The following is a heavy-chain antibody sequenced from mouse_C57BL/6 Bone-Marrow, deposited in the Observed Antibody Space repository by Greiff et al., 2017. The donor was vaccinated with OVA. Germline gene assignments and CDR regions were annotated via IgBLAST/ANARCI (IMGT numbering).Heavy chain of an antibody. CDR2: IHPNSGST. V-gene: IGHV1-64*01. CDR1: GYTFTSYW. Sequence: QVQLQQPGAELVKPGASVKLSCKASGYTFTSYWMHWVKQRPGQGLEWIGMIHPNSGSTNYNKKFKSKATLTVDKSSSTAYLQLSSLTSEDSAVYYCATNSNAMDYWGQGTSVTVSA. D-gene: IGHD4-1*01. J-gene: IGHJ4*01. CDR3: ATNSNAMDY.